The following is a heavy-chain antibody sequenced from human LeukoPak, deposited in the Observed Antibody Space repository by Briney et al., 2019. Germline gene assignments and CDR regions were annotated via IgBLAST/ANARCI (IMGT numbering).Heavy chain of an antibody. D-gene: IGHD3-22*01. CDR3: ARVDYYDSSGNDY. CDR1: GFTVSRNY. Sequence: GGSLRLSCAASGFTVSRNYMSWVRQAPGKGLEWVSVIYSGGSTYYADSVKGRFTISRDNSKNTLYLQMNSLRAEDTAVYYCARVDYYDSSGNDYWGQGTLVTVSS. J-gene: IGHJ4*02. CDR2: IYSGGST. V-gene: IGHV3-66*01.